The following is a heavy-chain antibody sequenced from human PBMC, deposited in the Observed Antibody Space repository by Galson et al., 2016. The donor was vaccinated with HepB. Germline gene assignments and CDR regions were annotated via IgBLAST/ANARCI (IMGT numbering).Heavy chain of an antibody. Sequence: SLRLSCAASGFTFSSYAMHWVRQAPGKGLEWVAVIGFAGSNNFYAYAVKGRFTTSENNSKTTLYLQMNSLRAEDTAVYYCARDDDYVWGTYRYTRTVPQYYFDYWGQGTLVTVSS. CDR3: ARDDDYVWGTYRYTRTVPQYYFDY. J-gene: IGHJ4*02. V-gene: IGHV3-30-3*01. CDR1: GFTFSSYA. D-gene: IGHD3-16*02. CDR2: IGFAGSNN.